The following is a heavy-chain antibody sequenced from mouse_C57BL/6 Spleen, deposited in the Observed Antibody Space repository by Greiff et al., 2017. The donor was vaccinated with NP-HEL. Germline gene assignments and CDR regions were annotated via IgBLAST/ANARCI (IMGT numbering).Heavy chain of an antibody. CDR1: GYTFTDYY. V-gene: IGHV1-26*01. J-gene: IGHJ3*01. CDR3: ARDGGRGFAY. CDR2: INPNNGGT. D-gene: IGHD3-3*01. Sequence: VQLQQSGPELVKPGASVKISCKASGYTFTDYYMNWVQQSHGKSLEWIGDINPNNGGTSYNQKFKGKATLTVDKSSSTAYRELRRLTAEDAAVYYCARDGGRGFAYWGQGTLVTVSA.